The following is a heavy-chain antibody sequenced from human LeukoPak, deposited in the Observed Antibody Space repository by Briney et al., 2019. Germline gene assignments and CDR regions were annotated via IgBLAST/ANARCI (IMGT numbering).Heavy chain of an antibody. Sequence: ASVKVSCEVSGYTLTELSMHWVRQAPGKGLEWMGGFDPEDGETIYAQKFQGRVTMTEDTSTDTAYMELSSLRSEDTAVYYCTVRPYRGYSYGLIVQDFDYWGQGTLVTASS. CDR2: FDPEDGET. D-gene: IGHD5-18*01. CDR1: GYTLTELS. V-gene: IGHV1-24*01. J-gene: IGHJ4*02. CDR3: TVRPYRGYSYGLIVQDFDY.